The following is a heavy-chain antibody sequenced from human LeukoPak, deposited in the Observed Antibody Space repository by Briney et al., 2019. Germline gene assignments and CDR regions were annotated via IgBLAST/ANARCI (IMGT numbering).Heavy chain of an antibody. J-gene: IGHJ3*01. Sequence: ASVKVSCKASGYTFTSYYMHWVRQAPGQGLECMGWISGYTGDTKYAQILQGRFTVTTDTSTSTAYMELRSLTYDDTAVYNCARAGYCGDGGCRGGSAFDVWGQGTMVTVSS. V-gene: IGHV1-18*04. D-gene: IGHD2-15*01. CDR2: ISGYTGDT. CDR1: GYTFTSYY. CDR3: ARAGYCGDGGCRGGSAFDV.